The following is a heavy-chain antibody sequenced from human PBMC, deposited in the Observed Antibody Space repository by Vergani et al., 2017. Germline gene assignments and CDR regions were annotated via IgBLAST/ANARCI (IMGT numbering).Heavy chain of an antibody. CDR3: AFTMVREIIHGYFDY. D-gene: IGHD3-10*01. CDR2: IIPIFGTA. J-gene: IGHJ4*02. CDR1: GGTFSSYA. V-gene: IGHV1-69*13. Sequence: QVQLVQSGAEVKKPGSSVKVSCKASGGTFSSYAISWVRQDPEQGLEWMGRIIPIFGTANYAQKFQGRVTITADESTSTAYMELSSLRSEDTAVYYCAFTMVREIIHGYFDYCGQATLVTVSS.